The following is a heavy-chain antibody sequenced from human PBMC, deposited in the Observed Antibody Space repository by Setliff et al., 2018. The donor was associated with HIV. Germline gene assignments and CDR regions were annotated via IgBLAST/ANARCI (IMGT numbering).Heavy chain of an antibody. CDR1: GDSISNYY. CDR3: ARLSGDYYYFDY. V-gene: IGHV4-4*09. D-gene: IGHD2-21*02. CDR2: IYTAGST. Sequence: PSETLSLTCTVSGDSISNYYWSWVRQPPGKGLEWIGYIYTAGSTNYNPSLKSRVTMSVDTSKNQFSLRLTSVTAADTAVYYCARLSGDYYYFDYWGQGTLVTVSS. J-gene: IGHJ4*02.